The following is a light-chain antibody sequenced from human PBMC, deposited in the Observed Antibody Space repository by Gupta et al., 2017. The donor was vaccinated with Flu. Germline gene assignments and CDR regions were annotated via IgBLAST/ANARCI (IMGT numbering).Light chain of an antibody. J-gene: IGKJ1*01. V-gene: IGKV3-20*01. Sequence: PGERATLSCRASQSVSRSNLAWYQQKPGQAPRLLIYGASSRATGIPDRFSGSGSGTDFTLIISRLEPEDFAVYYCHQYGSSRTFGQGTKVEIK. CDR3: HQYGSSRT. CDR2: GAS. CDR1: QSVSRSN.